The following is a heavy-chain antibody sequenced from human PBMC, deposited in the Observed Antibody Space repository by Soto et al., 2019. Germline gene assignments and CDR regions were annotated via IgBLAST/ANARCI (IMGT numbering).Heavy chain of an antibody. CDR1: GFTFSSYG. CDR3: AKDACSGGSCYSSFDY. D-gene: IGHD2-15*01. V-gene: IGHV3-30*18. J-gene: IGHJ4*02. Sequence: QVQLVESGGGVVQPGRSLRLSCAASGFTFSSYGMHWVRQAPGKGLEWVAVISYDGSNKYYADSVKGRFTISRDNSKNTLELQMNSLRAEGTAVYYCAKDACSGGSCYSSFDYWGQGTLVTVSS. CDR2: ISYDGSNK.